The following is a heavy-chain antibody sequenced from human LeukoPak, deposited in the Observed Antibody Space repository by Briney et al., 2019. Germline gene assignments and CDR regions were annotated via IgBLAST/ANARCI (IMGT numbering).Heavy chain of an antibody. J-gene: IGHJ4*02. CDR2: IYYSGST. Sequence: SETLSLTCTVSGGSISSYYWSWIRQPPGKGLEWIGSIYYSGSTYYNPSLKSRVTISVDTSKNQFSLKLSSVTAADTAVYYCARGVRSIAARPLDYWGQGTLVTVSS. CDR1: GGSISSYY. CDR3: ARGVRSIAARPLDY. V-gene: IGHV4-59*05. D-gene: IGHD6-6*01.